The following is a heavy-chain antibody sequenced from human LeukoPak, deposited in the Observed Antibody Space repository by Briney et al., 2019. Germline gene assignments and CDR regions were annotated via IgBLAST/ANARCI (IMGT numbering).Heavy chain of an antibody. Sequence: GRSVRLSCAASGFTVSNYWMHWVRQAPGKGLVWVSRLNTDGSSTIYADSVKGRFTISRDNAKNTLYLQMNSLRAEDTAVYYCARVLVVAGTGAFDFWGQGTMVTVTS. CDR1: GFTVSNYW. D-gene: IGHD6-19*01. V-gene: IGHV3-74*01. CDR3: ARVLVVAGTGAFDF. J-gene: IGHJ3*01. CDR2: LNTDGSST.